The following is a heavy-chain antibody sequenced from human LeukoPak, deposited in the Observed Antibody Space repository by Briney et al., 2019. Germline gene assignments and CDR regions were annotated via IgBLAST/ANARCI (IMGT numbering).Heavy chain of an antibody. D-gene: IGHD2-2*01. J-gene: IGHJ4*02. CDR2: ISFSGTTT. V-gene: IGHV3-23*01. CDR3: ARDPTELQLLSYYFDY. CDR1: GLTFSSYS. Sequence: GGSLRLSCAASGLTFSSYSMSWVRQAPGKGLEWVSSISFSGTTTYYAESVKGRFTVSRDNSKNTLYLQMDGLRAEDTAVYYCARDPTELQLLSYYFDYWGQGTLVAVSS.